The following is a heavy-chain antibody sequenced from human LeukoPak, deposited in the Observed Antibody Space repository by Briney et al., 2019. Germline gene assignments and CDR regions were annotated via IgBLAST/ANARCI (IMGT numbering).Heavy chain of an antibody. Sequence: SETLSLTCTVPGGSISSYYWSWIRQPAGKGLEWIGRIYTSGSTNYNPSLKSRVTMSVDTSKNQFSLKLSSVTAADTAVYYCARAPYDFWSGYYMGAFDIWGQGTMVTVSS. J-gene: IGHJ3*02. D-gene: IGHD3-3*01. CDR1: GGSISSYY. CDR2: IYTSGST. CDR3: ARAPYDFWSGYYMGAFDI. V-gene: IGHV4-4*07.